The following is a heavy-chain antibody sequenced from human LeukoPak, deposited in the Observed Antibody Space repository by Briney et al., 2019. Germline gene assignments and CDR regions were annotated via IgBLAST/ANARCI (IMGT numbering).Heavy chain of an antibody. D-gene: IGHD2-21*02. CDR3: ARISGVVTAMSLDAFDI. J-gene: IGHJ3*02. CDR2: IYPGDSDT. Sequence: GEALKISFKGSGYSFTSYWIGWVRPMPGKGLGWMGIIYPGDSDTRYSPSFQGQVTISADKSISTAYLQWSSLKASDTAMYYCARISGVVTAMSLDAFDIWGQGTMVTVSS. CDR1: GYSFTSYW. V-gene: IGHV5-51*01.